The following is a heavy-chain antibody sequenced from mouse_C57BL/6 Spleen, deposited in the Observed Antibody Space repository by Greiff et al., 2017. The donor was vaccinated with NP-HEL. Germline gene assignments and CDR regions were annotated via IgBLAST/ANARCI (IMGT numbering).Heavy chain of an antibody. V-gene: IGHV1-61*01. CDR1: GYTFTSYW. CDR3: ARGDYGSSSFAY. D-gene: IGHD1-1*01. Sequence: VQLQQSGAELVRPGSSVKLSCKASGYTFTSYWMDWVKQRPGQGLEWIGNIYPSDSETHYNQKFKDKATLTVDKSSSTAYMQLSSLTSEDSAGYYCARGDYGSSSFAYWGQGTLVTVSA. J-gene: IGHJ3*01. CDR2: IYPSDSET.